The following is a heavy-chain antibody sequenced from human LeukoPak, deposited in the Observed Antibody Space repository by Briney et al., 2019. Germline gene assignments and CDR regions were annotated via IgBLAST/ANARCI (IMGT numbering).Heavy chain of an antibody. V-gene: IGHV4-30-4*01. CDR2: IYYSGST. Sequence: PSETLSLTCTVSGGSISSGDYYWSWIRQPPGKGLEWLGFIYYSGSTYYNPSLKSRVTISVDTSKNHFSLKLSSVTAADTAVYYCARYDSTDPYFDYWGQGTLVTVSS. CDR1: GGSISSGDYY. J-gene: IGHJ4*02. D-gene: IGHD3-22*01. CDR3: ARYDSTDPYFDY.